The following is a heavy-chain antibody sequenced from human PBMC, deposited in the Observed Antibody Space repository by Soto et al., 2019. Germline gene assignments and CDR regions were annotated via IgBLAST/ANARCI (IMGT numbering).Heavy chain of an antibody. CDR1: GHTFSGKKY. V-gene: IGHV3-53*01. CDR2: LYDVDGT. J-gene: IGHJ3*01. D-gene: IGHD1-1*01. CDR3: ASWHEREHAYDV. Sequence: DVQLVESGGGLIQPGESQRLSCAAFGHTFSGKKYVAWVRQAPGKGLEWVSALYDVDGTYYADSVKGRFTTSRDSSKTTVYLQMNGLRPDDTAVYYCASWHEREHAYDVWGQGTTVTVSS.